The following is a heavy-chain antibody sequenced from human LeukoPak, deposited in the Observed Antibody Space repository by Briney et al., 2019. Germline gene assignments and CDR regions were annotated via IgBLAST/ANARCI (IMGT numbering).Heavy chain of an antibody. D-gene: IGHD5-18*01. V-gene: IGHV4-39*01. CDR3: ARHVDTATDYFDY. CDR2: IYYSGSS. J-gene: IGHJ4*02. CDR1: GGSISSSSYY. Sequence: ETLSLTCTVSGGSISSSSYYWGWIRQPPGKGLEWIGSIYYSGSSYYNPSLKSRVTISVHTSKNQFSLKLSSVAAADTAVYYCARHVDTATDYFDYWGQGTLVTVSS.